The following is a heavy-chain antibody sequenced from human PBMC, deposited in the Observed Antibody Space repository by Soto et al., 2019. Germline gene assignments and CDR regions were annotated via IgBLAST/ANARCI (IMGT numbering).Heavy chain of an antibody. V-gene: IGHV4-39*01. CDR3: ARHGGSYYPNWFDP. D-gene: IGHD1-26*01. J-gene: IGHJ5*02. CDR1: GGSISSSSYY. Sequence: PSETLSLTCTVSGGSISSSSYYWGWIRQPPGKRQGWIGSIYYSGSTYYNPSLKSRVTISVDTSKNQFSPKLSSVTAAVSAVYYCARHGGSYYPNWFDPWGQGTLVTVSS. CDR2: IYYSGST.